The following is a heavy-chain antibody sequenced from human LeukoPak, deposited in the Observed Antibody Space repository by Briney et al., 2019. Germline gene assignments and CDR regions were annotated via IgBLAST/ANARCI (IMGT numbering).Heavy chain of an antibody. J-gene: IGHJ6*03. CDR3: ARPPYYCSSTSCRPGAPYYYMDV. V-gene: IGHV1-8*01. CDR1: GYTFTSYD. Sequence: ASVEVSCKASGYTFTSYDINWVRQATGQGLEWMGWMNPNSGNTGYAQKFQGRVTMTRNTSISTAYMELSSLRSEDTAVYYCARPPYYCSSTSCRPGAPYYYMDVWGKGTTVTVSS. CDR2: MNPNSGNT. D-gene: IGHD2-2*01.